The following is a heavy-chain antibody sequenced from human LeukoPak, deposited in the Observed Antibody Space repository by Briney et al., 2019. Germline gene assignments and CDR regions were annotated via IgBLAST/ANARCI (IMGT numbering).Heavy chain of an antibody. V-gene: IGHV1-2*02. CDR2: INPNSGGT. J-gene: IGHJ4*02. D-gene: IGHD2-15*01. CDR1: VYTFTGDY. Sequence: ASVKVSCKASVYTFTGDYIHWVRQAPGQGLEWMGWINPNSGGTNYVQKLQGRVTMTRDTSISTAYMELSRLRSDDTGVYYCAREYCSSSSCPFDFWGQGTLVTVSS. CDR3: AREYCSSSSCPFDF.